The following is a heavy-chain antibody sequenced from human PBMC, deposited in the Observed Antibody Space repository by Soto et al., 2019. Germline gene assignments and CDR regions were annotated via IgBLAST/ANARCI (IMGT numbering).Heavy chain of an antibody. CDR2: MYPDDSDI. V-gene: IGHV5-51*01. CDR3: ATAYVYDFENSNYYRDAFDI. Sequence: PGESLKISCKASGYSFSFYWIGWVRQMPGKGLEWMAIMYPDDSDIRYSPSFEAHVTISADKSTSTAFLQWSSLKASDTAMYYCATAYVYDFENSNYYRDAFDIWGQATLVTVSS. D-gene: IGHD3-22*01. J-gene: IGHJ3*02. CDR1: GYSFSFYW.